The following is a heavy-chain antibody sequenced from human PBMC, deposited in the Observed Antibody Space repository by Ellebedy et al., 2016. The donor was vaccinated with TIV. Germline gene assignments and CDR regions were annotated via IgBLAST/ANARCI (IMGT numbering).Heavy chain of an antibody. V-gene: IGHV4-38-2*02. CDR3: ARDQRVMTYWYFDL. J-gene: IGHJ2*01. CDR1: GYSISSGYY. D-gene: IGHD3-16*01. CDR2: IYHSGST. Sequence: SETLSLXXTVSGYSISSGYYWGWIRQPPGKGLEWIGSIYHSGSTYYNPSLKSRVTISVDTSKNQFSLKLSSVTAADTAVYYCARDQRVMTYWYFDLWGRGTLVTVSS.